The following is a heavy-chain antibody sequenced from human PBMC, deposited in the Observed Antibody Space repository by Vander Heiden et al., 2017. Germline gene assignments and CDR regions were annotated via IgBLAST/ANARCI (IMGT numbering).Heavy chain of an antibody. J-gene: IGHJ1*01. D-gene: IGHD2-2*01. CDR2: IYNTGRS. CDR3: ARGVDTYARQIDL. Sequence: QVQLQESGPGLLKASQTLSLTCNVSGASIGSGFYWTWIRQHPGKGLEWVGYIYNTGRSSYSPSLKPRISMSVDTSKNQFSLNLNSVTAADTAVCYCARGVDTYARQIDLWGQGTLVTVSS. V-gene: IGHV4-31*03. CDR1: GASIGSGFY.